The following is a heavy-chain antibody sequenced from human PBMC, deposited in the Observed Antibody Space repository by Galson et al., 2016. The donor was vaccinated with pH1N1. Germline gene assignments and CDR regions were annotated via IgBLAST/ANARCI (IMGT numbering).Heavy chain of an antibody. CDR1: GASISSGGYY. D-gene: IGHD3-3*02. J-gene: IGHJ5*02. V-gene: IGHV4-31*03. Sequence: TLSLTCTVSGASISSGGYYWSWIRQHPGEGLEWIGYIYYTGTTYYNPSLKGRVMISVDTSNSQLSLKLHSVSAADTAVYYCTRRDTSLGRFDPWGQGTLVTVSS. CDR2: IYYTGTT. CDR3: TRRDTSLGRFDP.